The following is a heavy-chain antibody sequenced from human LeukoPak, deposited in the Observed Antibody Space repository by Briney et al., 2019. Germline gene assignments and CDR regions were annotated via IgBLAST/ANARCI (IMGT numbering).Heavy chain of an antibody. CDR3: ARARRFGSSGYYYVAEYFQH. CDR2: INHSGST. V-gene: IGHV4-34*01. Sequence: SETLSLTCAVYGGSFSGYYWSWIRQPPGKGLEWIGEINHSGSTNYNPSLKSRVTISVDTSKNQFSLKLSSVTAADTAVYYCARARRFGSSGYYYVAEYFQHWGQGTLVAVS. D-gene: IGHD3-22*01. J-gene: IGHJ1*01. CDR1: GGSFSGYY.